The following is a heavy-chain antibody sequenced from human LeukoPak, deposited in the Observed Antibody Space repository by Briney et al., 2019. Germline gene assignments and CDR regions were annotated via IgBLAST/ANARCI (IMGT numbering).Heavy chain of an antibody. D-gene: IGHD2-21*02. CDR3: ARGVNCGGDCYSLDY. CDR2: SNAGNGNT. V-gene: IGHV1-3*02. J-gene: IGHJ4*02. Sequence: SVHVSRKASLYTFTSYALHWVRQAPGQRLEWMGWSNAGNGNTKYSQELQDRVTITRDTCARKVYMELRSLRSEDMAVYYCARGVNCGGDCYSLDYWGQGTLVTVSS. CDR1: LYTFTSYA.